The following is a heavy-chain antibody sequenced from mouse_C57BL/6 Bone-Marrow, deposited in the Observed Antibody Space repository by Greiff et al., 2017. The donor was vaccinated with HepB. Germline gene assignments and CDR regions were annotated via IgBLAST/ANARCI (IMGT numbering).Heavy chain of an antibody. V-gene: IGHV5-6*01. CDR1: GFTFSSYC. Sequence: EVQLVESGGDLVKPGGSLKLSCAASGFTFSSYCMSWVRQTPDKRLEWVATISSGGSYTYYPDSVKGRFTISRDNAKNTLYLQMSSLKSEDTAMYDCARRRYYRGYAMDYWGQGTSVTVSS. D-gene: IGHD2-12*01. CDR2: ISSGGSYT. J-gene: IGHJ4*01. CDR3: ARRRYYRGYAMDY.